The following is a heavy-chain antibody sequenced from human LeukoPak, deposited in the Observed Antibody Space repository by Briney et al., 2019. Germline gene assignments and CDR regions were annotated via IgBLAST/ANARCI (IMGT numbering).Heavy chain of an antibody. V-gene: IGHV1-18*01. J-gene: IGHJ4*02. D-gene: IGHD1-26*01. CDR2: ISAYNGIP. CDR1: GYTLTNHG. Sequence: ASVKVSCKASGYTLTNHGISWVRQAPGQGLEWMGWISAYNGIPNYAQKVQGRVTMTTDTSTSTAYMELRSLRSDDTAVYYCARNKESGIYYFDYWGQGTLVTVSS. CDR3: ARNKESGIYYFDY.